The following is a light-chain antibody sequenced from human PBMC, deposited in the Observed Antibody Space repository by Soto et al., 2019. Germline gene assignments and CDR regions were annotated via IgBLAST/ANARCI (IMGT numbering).Light chain of an antibody. J-gene: IGKJ1*01. V-gene: IGKV1-5*03. CDR2: KAS. Sequence: DIQMTQSPSTLSASLVYRFTITCRASQSISSWLAWYQQKPGKAPKLLIYKASSLESGVPSRFSGSGSGTEFTLTISSLQPDDFATYYCQQYNSYPRTFGQGTKVDI. CDR3: QQYNSYPRT. CDR1: QSISSW.